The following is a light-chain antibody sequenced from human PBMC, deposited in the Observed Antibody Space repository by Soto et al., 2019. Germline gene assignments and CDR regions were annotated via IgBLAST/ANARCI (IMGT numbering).Light chain of an antibody. CDR2: GSS. Sequence: EVVLTQSPGTLSLSPGERATLSCRASQSVSNNYFAWYQQKPGQAPRILIFGSSDRATGIPDRFSGSRSGTYFTLSISRLEPEDFAVYSCQQYGRSPPYTFGQGTKLEIK. CDR1: QSVSNNY. CDR3: QQYGRSPPYT. J-gene: IGKJ2*01. V-gene: IGKV3-20*01.